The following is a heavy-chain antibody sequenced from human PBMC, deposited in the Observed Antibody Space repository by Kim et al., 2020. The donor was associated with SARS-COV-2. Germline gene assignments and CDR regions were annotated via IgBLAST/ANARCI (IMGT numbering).Heavy chain of an antibody. CDR2: IYTSGST. Sequence: SETLSLTCTVSGGSISSYYWSWIRQPAGKGLEWIGRIYTSGSTNYNPSLKSRVTMSVDTSKNQFSLKLSSVTAADTAVYYCARGSPTYYYYYYMDVWGKGTTVTVSS. CDR1: GGSISSYY. CDR3: ARGSPTYYYYYYMDV. J-gene: IGHJ6*03. V-gene: IGHV4-4*07.